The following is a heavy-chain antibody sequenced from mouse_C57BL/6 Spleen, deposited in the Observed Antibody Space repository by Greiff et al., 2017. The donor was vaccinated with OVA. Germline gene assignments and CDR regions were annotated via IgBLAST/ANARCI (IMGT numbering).Heavy chain of an antibody. V-gene: IGHV1-18*01. Sequence: VQLQQSGPELVKPGASVKIPCKASGYTFTDYNMDWVKQSHGKSLEWIGDINPNNGGTIYNQTFKGKATLTVDKSSSTAYMELRSLTSEDTAVYYCARGALDYYGSSLDYWGQGTTLTVSS. D-gene: IGHD1-1*01. J-gene: IGHJ2*01. CDR2: INPNNGGT. CDR1: GYTFTDYN. CDR3: ARGALDYYGSSLDY.